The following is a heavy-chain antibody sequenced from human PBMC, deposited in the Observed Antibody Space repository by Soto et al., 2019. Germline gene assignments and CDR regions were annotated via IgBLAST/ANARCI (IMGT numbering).Heavy chain of an antibody. Sequence: PSETLSLTCSVSGGSINNYHWLWVRQPPGKGLEWIGYIYYSGNTKYNPSLKSRLTMSVDTSNNQFSLKLSSVTAADTAVYYCARGGSGFSKRIVGIISPGTYDFDIWGQGTMVTVSS. D-gene: IGHD1-1*01. J-gene: IGHJ3*02. CDR2: IYYSGNT. V-gene: IGHV4-59*01. CDR3: ARGGSGFSKRIVGIISPGTYDFDI. CDR1: GGSINNYH.